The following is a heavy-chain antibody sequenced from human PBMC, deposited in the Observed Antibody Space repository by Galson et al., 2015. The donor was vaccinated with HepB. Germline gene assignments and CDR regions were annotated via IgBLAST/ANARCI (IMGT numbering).Heavy chain of an antibody. D-gene: IGHD3-22*01. J-gene: IGHJ4*02. V-gene: IGHV1-18*01. Sequence: SVKVSCKASGYTFSSYGISWVRQAPGQGPEWMRWISGYSGDTNYAQNFQGRVTMTTDTSTSTAYMELRSLRSDDTAVYYCATDSSGYYYFDYWGQGTLVIVSS. CDR2: ISGYSGDT. CDR3: ATDSSGYYYFDY. CDR1: GYTFSSYG.